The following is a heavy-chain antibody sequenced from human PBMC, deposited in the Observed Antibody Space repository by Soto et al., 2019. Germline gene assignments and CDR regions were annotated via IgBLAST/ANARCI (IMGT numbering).Heavy chain of an antibody. CDR3: ASYCAKSNYGGDDYFQYGLDV. J-gene: IGHJ6*01. V-gene: IGHV1-2*02. Sequence: ASVKVSCKASGYRLTGYGLHWVRQAPGKGLQWMGWINPKSGATDYAQKFQGRVTMTREMSTNTAYLELSGLRSDDTADDMVASYCAKSNYGGDDYFQYGLDVWGQGTTVTVSS. CDR1: GYRLTGYG. CDR2: INPKSGAT. D-gene: IGHD1-7*01.